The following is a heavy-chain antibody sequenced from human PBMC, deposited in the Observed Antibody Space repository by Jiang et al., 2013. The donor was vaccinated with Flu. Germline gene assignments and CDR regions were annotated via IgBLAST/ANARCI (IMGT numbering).Heavy chain of an antibody. CDR2: INHSGSI. D-gene: IGHD3-3*01. CDR1: SGFY. J-gene: IGHJ4*02. CDR3: ASGYWSGYSTAGH. Sequence: SGFYWSWIRQSPGRGLEWIGEINHSGSINYNPSLKSRVTISVDTSKNQFSLKLSSVTAADTAVYYCASGYWSGYSTAGHWGQGTLVTVSS. V-gene: IGHV4-34*01.